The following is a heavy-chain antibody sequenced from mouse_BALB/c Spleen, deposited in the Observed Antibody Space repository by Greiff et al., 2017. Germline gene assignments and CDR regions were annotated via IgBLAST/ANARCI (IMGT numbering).Heavy chain of an antibody. V-gene: IGHV5-17*02. J-gene: IGHJ2*01. CDR1: GFTFSSFG. CDR2: ISSGSSTI. CDR3: ARRYDGGPFDY. Sequence: EVKLMESGGGLVQPGGSRKLSCAASGFTFSSFGMHWVRQAPEKGLEWVAYISSGSSTIYYADTVKGRFTISRDNPKNTLFLQMTSLRSEDTAMYYCARRYDGGPFDYWVQGTTLTVSS. D-gene: IGHD2-14*01.